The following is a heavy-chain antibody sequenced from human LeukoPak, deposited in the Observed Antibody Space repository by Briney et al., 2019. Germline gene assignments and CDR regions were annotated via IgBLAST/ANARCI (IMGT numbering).Heavy chain of an antibody. CDR3: AKARGSSWYRLFDY. J-gene: IGHJ4*02. Sequence: GGSLRLSCAASGFIFSSYNMNWVRQAPGKGLEWVSAISGSGGSTYYADSVKGRFTISRDNSKNTLYLQMNSLRAEDTALYYCAKARGSSWYRLFDYWGQGTLVTVSS. CDR1: GFIFSSYN. D-gene: IGHD6-13*01. CDR2: ISGSGGST. V-gene: IGHV3-23*01.